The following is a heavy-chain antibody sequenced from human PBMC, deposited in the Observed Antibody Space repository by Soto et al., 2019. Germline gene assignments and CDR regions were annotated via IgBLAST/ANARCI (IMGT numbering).Heavy chain of an antibody. V-gene: IGHV1-46*03. D-gene: IGHD6-6*01. CDR3: VRASAARQRDYSYHSYLRI. Sequence: ASVKLTCKASGFRYIYFYRHWVQQSHKQGLEWMGVINPNGGSTTYAQKFQGRVTMTRDTSTSTVYVELSSLRSEDTAVYFCVRASAARQRDYSYHSYLRIWGKGTTVTVSS. CDR1: GFRYIYFY. CDR2: INPNGGST. J-gene: IGHJ6*03.